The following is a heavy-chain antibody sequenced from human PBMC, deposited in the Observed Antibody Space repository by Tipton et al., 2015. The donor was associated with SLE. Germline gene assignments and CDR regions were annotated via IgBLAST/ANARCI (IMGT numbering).Heavy chain of an antibody. V-gene: IGHV4-4*07. CDR1: GGSISFDY. CDR2: IYISGDR. D-gene: IGHD4-17*01. CDR3: ARGSDGEYVRYFDV. Sequence: TLSLTCTVSGGSISFDYWSWIRQSAGRGLEWIGRIYISGDRDYNPSLRSRVTMSIDASQNRVSLRLKSVSAADTAVYYCARGSDGEYVRYFDVWGPGTLVTVSS. J-gene: IGHJ2*01.